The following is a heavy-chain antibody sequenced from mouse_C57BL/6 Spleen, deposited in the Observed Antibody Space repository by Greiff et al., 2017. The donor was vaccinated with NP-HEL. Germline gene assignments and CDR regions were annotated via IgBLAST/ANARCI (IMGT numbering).Heavy chain of an antibody. CDR1: GYTFTSYW. Sequence: QVQLQQPGAELVRPGSSVKLSCKASGYTFTSYWMHWVKQRPIQGLEWIGNIDPSDSETHYNQKFKDKATLTVDKSSSTAYMQLSSLTSEDSAVYYCARGMMVTLFDYWGQGTTLTVSS. D-gene: IGHD2-3*01. V-gene: IGHV1-52*01. J-gene: IGHJ2*01. CDR2: IDPSDSET. CDR3: ARGMMVTLFDY.